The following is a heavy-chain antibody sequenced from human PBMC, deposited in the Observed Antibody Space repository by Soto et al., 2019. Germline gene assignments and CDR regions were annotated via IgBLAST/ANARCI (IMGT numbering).Heavy chain of an antibody. CDR1: GGSISGYY. D-gene: IGHD5-18*01. J-gene: IGHJ6*02. V-gene: IGHV4-59*01. CDR3: ARVHLPYSYGYYYYGMDV. CDR2: IYYSGST. Sequence: PSETLSLTCTVPGGSISGYYWSWIRQPPGKGLEWIGYIYYSGSTNYNPSLKSRLTISVDTSKNRFSLKLTSVTAADTAVYYCARVHLPYSYGYYYYGMDVWGRGTTVTVSS.